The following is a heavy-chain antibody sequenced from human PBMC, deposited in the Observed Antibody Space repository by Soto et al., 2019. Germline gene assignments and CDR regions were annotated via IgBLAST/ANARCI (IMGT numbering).Heavy chain of an antibody. CDR2: ISSNGGST. CDR3: AREHVGDWDYYDSSGPLDY. Sequence: GGSLRLSCAASGFTFSSYAMHWVRQAPGKGLEYVSAISSNGGSTYYANSVKGRFTISRDNSKNTLYLQMGSLRAEDMAVYYCAREHVGDWDYYDSSGPLDYWGQGTLVTVSS. CDR1: GFTFSSYA. D-gene: IGHD3-22*01. V-gene: IGHV3-64*01. J-gene: IGHJ4*02.